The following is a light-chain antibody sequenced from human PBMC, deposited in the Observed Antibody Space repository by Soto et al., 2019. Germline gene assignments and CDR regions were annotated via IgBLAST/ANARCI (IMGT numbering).Light chain of an antibody. Sequence: QSVLTQPPPVSGAPGQRVTISCTGSSSNIGAGYDVNWYQQLPGTAPKLLIYGNTNRPSGVPDRFSGSKSGTSGSLAISGLQTEDEAESYCQSWDTSLSGSVFGGGTKLTVL. CDR1: SSNIGAGYD. J-gene: IGLJ2*01. V-gene: IGLV1-40*01. CDR3: QSWDTSLSGSV. CDR2: GNT.